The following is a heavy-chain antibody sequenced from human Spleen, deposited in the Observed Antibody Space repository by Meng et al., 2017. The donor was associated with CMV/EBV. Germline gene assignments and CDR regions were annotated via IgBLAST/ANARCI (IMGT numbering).Heavy chain of an antibody. CDR1: GYAFTTYG. CDR2: ISGYNGDT. J-gene: IGHJ4*02. V-gene: IGHV1-18*01. CDR3: ARSVEMATIYDY. D-gene: IGHD5-24*01. Sequence: CKASGYAFTTYGIPWLRQAPGQLLECMGWISGYNGDTDYAQKLQGRLTMTRDTSTTTAYMELRSLRSDDTAVYYCARSVEMATIYDYWGQGTLVTVSS.